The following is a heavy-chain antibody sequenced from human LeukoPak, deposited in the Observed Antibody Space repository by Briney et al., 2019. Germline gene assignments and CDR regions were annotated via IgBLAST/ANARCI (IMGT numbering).Heavy chain of an antibody. D-gene: IGHD3-9*01. CDR3: ARCSRGYDILTGYYNDLPDY. J-gene: IGHJ4*02. CDR1: GFTFSSYS. Sequence: GGSLRLSCAASGFTFSSYSMNWVRQAPGKGLEWVSSISSSSSYIYYADSVKGRFTISRDNAKSSLYLQMNSLRAEDTAVYYCARCSRGYDILTGYYNDLPDYWGQGTLVTVSS. CDR2: ISSSSSYI. V-gene: IGHV3-21*01.